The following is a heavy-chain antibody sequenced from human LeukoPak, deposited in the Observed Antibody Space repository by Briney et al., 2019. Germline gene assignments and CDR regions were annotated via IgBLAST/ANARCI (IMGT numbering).Heavy chain of an antibody. D-gene: IGHD3-22*01. CDR3: TTDYYDSSGYAIDY. CDR1: GFIFGNAW. V-gene: IGHV3-15*01. Sequence: GGSLRLSCAASGFIFGNAWMSWVRQAPGKGLEWVGRLKSKTDGGTTDYAAPVKGRFTISRDDSKNTLYLQMNSLKTEDTAVYYCTTDYYDSSGYAIDYWGQGTLVTVSS. J-gene: IGHJ4*02. CDR2: LKSKTDGGTT.